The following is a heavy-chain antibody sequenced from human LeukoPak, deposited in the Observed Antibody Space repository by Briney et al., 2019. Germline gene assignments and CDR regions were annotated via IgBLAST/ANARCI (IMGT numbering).Heavy chain of an antibody. CDR1: GGSISSYH. CDR2: IYYSGST. V-gene: IGHV4-59*01. Sequence: SETLSLTCTVSGGSISSYHGSWIRHPPGKGLEWIGYIYYSGSTNYNPSLKSRVTISVDTSKNQFSLKLSSVTAADTAEYYCARDPGYSYGDYYYYYGMDVWGKGTTVTVSS. CDR3: ARDPGYSYGDYYYYYGMDV. J-gene: IGHJ6*04. D-gene: IGHD5-18*01.